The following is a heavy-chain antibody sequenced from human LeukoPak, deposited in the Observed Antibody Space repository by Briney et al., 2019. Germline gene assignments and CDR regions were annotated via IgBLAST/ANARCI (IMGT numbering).Heavy chain of an antibody. CDR1: GGSISPYF. CDR3: ARDDYRGVTNFDP. Sequence: SETLSLTRTVSGGSISPYFWSWMRRTPGKGLEWIGYISYTGSTNYNPALKSRVTISVDTSKNQFSLQLTSVTAADTAVYYCARDDYRGVTNFDPWGQGTLVTVSS. V-gene: IGHV4-59*01. D-gene: IGHD3-10*01. J-gene: IGHJ5*02. CDR2: ISYTGST.